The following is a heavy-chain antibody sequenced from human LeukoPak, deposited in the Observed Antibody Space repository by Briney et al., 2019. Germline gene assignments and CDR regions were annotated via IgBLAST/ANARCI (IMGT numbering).Heavy chain of an antibody. CDR1: GYTFTGYY. V-gene: IGHV1-2*06. Sequence: ASVKVSCKASGYTFTGYYMHWVRQAPGQGLEWMGRINPNSGGTNYAQKFQGRVTMTRDTSISTAYMELSRLRSDDTAVYYCRYAEYCSGGSCYSFDYWSQGTLVTVSS. CDR2: INPNSGGT. CDR3: RYAEYCSGGSCYSFDY. J-gene: IGHJ4*02. D-gene: IGHD2-15*01.